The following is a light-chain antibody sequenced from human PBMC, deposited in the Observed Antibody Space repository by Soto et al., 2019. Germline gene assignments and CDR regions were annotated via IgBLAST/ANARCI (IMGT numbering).Light chain of an antibody. V-gene: IGKV3-15*01. J-gene: IGKJ2*01. CDR2: DVS. CDR1: QTIDNT. CDR3: QHYNSWPYT. Sequence: EIVMTQSPATLSLSPGERATLSCRASQTIDNTLAWYQRKPGQAPRLLIYDVSTRATGGPARFSGSGSGTDFPLTISSLQSEDVAVYYCQHYNSWPYTFGQGTKVEIK.